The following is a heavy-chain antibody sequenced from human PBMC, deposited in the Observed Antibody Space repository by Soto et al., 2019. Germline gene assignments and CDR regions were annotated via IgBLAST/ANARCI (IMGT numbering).Heavy chain of an antibody. J-gene: IGHJ4*02. CDR3: ARTLLHLGELSPYHY. Sequence: GESLKISCKGSGYSFTSYWIGWVRQMPGKGLEWMGIIYPGDSDTRYSPSFQGQVTISADKSISTAYLQWSSLKASDTAMYYCARTLLHLGELSPYHYWGQGTLVTVSS. CDR2: IYPGDSDT. CDR1: GYSFTSYW. D-gene: IGHD3-16*02. V-gene: IGHV5-51*01.